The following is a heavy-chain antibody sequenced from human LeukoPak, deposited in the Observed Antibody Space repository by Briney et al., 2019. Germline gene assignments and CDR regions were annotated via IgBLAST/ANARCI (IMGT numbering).Heavy chain of an antibody. CDR2: INPNSGGT. J-gene: IGHJ4*02. Sequence: ASVKVSCKASGYTFTGYYMHWVRQAPGQGLEWMGWINPNSGGTNYAQKFQGRVTMTRDTSISTAYMELSRLRSDDTAVYYCAREDCSSTSCFIDYWGQGTLVTVSS. V-gene: IGHV1-2*02. CDR3: AREDCSSTSCFIDY. D-gene: IGHD2-2*01. CDR1: GYTFTGYY.